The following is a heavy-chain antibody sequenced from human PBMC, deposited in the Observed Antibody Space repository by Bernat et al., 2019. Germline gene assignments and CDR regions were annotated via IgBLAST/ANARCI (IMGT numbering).Heavy chain of an antibody. CDR1: GGSIGYFY. V-gene: IGHV4-59*01. Sequence: QVQLQESGPGLVKPSETLSLTCTVSGGSIGYFYWGWIRQPPGKGLEWIGYIYYSGSTSFNPSLKSRVTMSVDTSKNQFSLRLSSVSAADTAVYYCARGYCTGSICTYDYWGQGAMVTVSS. D-gene: IGHD2-8*02. CDR2: IYYSGST. CDR3: ARGYCTGSICTYDY. J-gene: IGHJ4*02.